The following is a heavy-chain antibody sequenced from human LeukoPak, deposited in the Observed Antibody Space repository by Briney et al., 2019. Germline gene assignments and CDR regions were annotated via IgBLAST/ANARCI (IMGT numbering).Heavy chain of an antibody. CDR3: ARAAVGYSYGQNWFDP. J-gene: IGHJ5*02. D-gene: IGHD5-18*01. V-gene: IGHV3-48*02. Sequence: PGGSLRLSCAASGFTFSSYSMTWVRQAPGKGREGGSYIRSSSSTIYYADSVKGRFTISRDNAKNSLYLQMNSLREEDTAVYYCARAAVGYSYGQNWFDPWGQGTLVTVSS. CDR2: IRSSSSTI. CDR1: GFTFSSYS.